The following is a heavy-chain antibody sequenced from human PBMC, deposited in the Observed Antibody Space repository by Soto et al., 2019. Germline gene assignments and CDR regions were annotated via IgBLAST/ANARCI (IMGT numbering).Heavy chain of an antibody. CDR1: GFTFSSYS. CDR2: ISSSSSYI. Sequence: EVQLVESGGGLVKPGGSLRLSCAASGFTFSSYSMNWVRQAPGKGLEWVSSISSSSSYIYYADSVKGRFTISRDNAKNSLYLQMNSLRAEDTAVYYCARETDDFWSGYPRWGAYYYGMDVWGQGTTVTVSS. CDR3: ARETDDFWSGYPRWGAYYYGMDV. V-gene: IGHV3-21*01. D-gene: IGHD3-3*01. J-gene: IGHJ6*02.